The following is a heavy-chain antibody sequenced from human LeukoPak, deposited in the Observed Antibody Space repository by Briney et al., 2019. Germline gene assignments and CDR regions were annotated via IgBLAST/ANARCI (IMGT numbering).Heavy chain of an antibody. Sequence: GGSLRLSCAASGFTFSSYGMHWVRQAPGKGLEWVAVISYDGSNKYYADSVKGRFTISRDNSKNTLYLQMNSLRAEDTAVYYCARMLLETRSSYYDFWSGYYSYYYCGMDVWGQGTTVTVSS. V-gene: IGHV3-30*03. J-gene: IGHJ6*02. CDR1: GFTFSSYG. D-gene: IGHD3-3*01. CDR3: ARMLLETRSSYYDFWSGYYSYYYCGMDV. CDR2: ISYDGSNK.